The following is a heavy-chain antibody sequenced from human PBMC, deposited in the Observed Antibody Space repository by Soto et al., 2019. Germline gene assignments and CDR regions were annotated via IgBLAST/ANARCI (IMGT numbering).Heavy chain of an antibody. CDR2: ISGSGGST. Sequence: EVQLLESGGGLVQPGGSLRLSCAASGFTFSSYAMSWVRQAPGKGLEWVSAISGSGGSTYYADSVKGRFTISRDNSKKTLYLQMNSLRVADTAVYYCAKNLGFFGGADGYWGQGTLVTVSS. J-gene: IGHJ4*02. CDR1: GFTFSSYA. D-gene: IGHD3-3*01. CDR3: AKNLGFFGGADGY. V-gene: IGHV3-23*01.